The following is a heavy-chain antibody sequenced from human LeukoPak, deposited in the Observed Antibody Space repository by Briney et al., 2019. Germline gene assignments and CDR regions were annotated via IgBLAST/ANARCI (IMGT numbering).Heavy chain of an antibody. D-gene: IGHD3-22*01. CDR1: GGTFSSYA. CDR3: VTEDPRGYYDSSGYYYYYMDV. J-gene: IGHJ6*03. V-gene: IGHV1-69*13. CDR2: IIPIFGTA. Sequence: SVKVSCKASGGTFSSYAISWVRQAPGQGLEWMGGIIPIFGTANYAQKFQGRVTITADESTSTAYMELSSLRSEDTAVYYCVTEDPRGYYDSSGYYYYYMDVWGKGTTVTVSS.